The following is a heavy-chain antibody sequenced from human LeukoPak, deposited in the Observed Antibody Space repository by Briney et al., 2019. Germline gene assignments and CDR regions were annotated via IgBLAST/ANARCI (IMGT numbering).Heavy chain of an antibody. J-gene: IGHJ5*02. CDR2: IYYSGRT. CDR1: VVSLTRGNYY. CDR3: ATSWMQLWSPPDA. V-gene: IGHV4-39*01. D-gene: IGHD5-18*01. Sequence: SETLSLTCTVSVVSLTRGNYYGGWIRQPPGKGLEWIGTIYYSGRTCYNPSLKSRVTISVDTSKNQFSLKLMSVTSADTAMYYCATSWMQLWSPPDAWGQGTLVTVSS.